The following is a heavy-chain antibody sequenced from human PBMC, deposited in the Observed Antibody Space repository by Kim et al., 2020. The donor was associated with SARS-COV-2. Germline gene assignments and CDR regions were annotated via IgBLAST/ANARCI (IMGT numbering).Heavy chain of an antibody. Sequence: YENSVKGRFTNSRDNAKKSLYLQMNSLRAEDTAVYYCARLGWRNYYDFDYWGQGTLVTVSS. CDR3: ARLGWRNYYDFDY. J-gene: IGHJ4*02. D-gene: IGHD3-22*01. V-gene: IGHV3-21*01.